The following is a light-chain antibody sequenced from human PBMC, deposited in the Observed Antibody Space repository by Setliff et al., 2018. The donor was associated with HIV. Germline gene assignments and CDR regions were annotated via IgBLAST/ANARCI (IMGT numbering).Light chain of an antibody. CDR3: CSYLSTNNYV. CDR1: SSDVGSRYNY. Sequence: QSALAQPASVSGSPGQSITITCTGTSSDVGSRYNYVSWYQQHPGKAPKPLIFDVTYRPSGVSNRFSGSKSGNTASLTISGLQDEDEADYYCCSYLSTNNYVFGTGTKVTVL. CDR2: DVT. J-gene: IGLJ1*01. V-gene: IGLV2-14*03.